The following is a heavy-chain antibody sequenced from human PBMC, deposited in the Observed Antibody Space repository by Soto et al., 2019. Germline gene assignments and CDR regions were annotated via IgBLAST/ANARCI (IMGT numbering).Heavy chain of an antibody. CDR3: ARASGAFDI. CDR2: ISPGNDNT. J-gene: IGHJ3*02. CDR1: GYSFTNYA. D-gene: IGHD3-3*01. V-gene: IGHV1-3*01. Sequence: QVQLVQSGAEVKKPGASVKVSFKASGYSFTNYAMHWVRQAPGQSLEWMGWISPGNDNTKYSQKFQGRVTITIDTSASTAYVELSSLRSEDTAVYYCARASGAFDIWGQGTMITVSS.